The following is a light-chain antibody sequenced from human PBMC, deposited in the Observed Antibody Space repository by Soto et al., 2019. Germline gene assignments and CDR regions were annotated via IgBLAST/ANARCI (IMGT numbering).Light chain of an antibody. J-gene: IGLJ3*02. Sequence: QSALTQPASVSGSPGQSITISCTGSSSDVGNYNLVSWHQQHPGKAPKLMIYEGTKRPSGVSDRFSCSRSGNTASLTISGLQAEDEDDYYCCSYAGRSSWVFGGGTKVTVL. CDR2: EGT. V-gene: IGLV2-23*01. CDR1: SSDVGNYNL. CDR3: CSYAGRSSWV.